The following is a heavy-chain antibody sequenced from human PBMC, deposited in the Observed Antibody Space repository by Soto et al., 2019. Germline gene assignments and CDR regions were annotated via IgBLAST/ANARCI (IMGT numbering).Heavy chain of an antibody. Sequence: SETLSLTCAVSGYSISSGYYWGWIRQPPGKGLEWIGSIYHSGSIYYNPSLKSRVTISVDTSKNQFSLKLSSVTAADTAVYYCARVYFDSRAYYYDYFDYWGQGTLVTVSS. J-gene: IGHJ4*02. CDR3: ARVYFDSRAYYYDYFDY. D-gene: IGHD3-22*01. CDR2: IYHSGSI. CDR1: GYSISSGYY. V-gene: IGHV4-38-2*01.